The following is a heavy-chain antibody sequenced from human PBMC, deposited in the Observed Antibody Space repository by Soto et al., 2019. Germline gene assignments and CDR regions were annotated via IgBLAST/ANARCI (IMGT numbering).Heavy chain of an antibody. Sequence: SVKVSCKASGGTFSSYAISWVRQAPGQGLEWMGGIIPIFGTANYAQKFQGRVTLTAAESTSTAYMELSSLRSEDTAVYYCASWSGGRAADYWGPATLVTVSS. CDR1: GGTFSSYA. J-gene: IGHJ4*02. CDR2: IIPIFGTA. V-gene: IGHV1-69*13. CDR3: ASWSGGRAADY. D-gene: IGHD3-3*01.